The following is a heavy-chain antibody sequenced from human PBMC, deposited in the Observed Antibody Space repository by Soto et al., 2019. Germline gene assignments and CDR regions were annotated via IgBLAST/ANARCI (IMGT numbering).Heavy chain of an antibody. Sequence: PGGSLRLSCAASGFTFSSYSMNWVRQAPGKGLEWVSSISSSSSYIYYADSVKGRFTISRDNAKNSLYLQMNSLRAEDTAVYYCARDAREADFWSGYYPYYFDYWGQGT. CDR2: ISSSSSYI. CDR1: GFTFSSYS. CDR3: ARDAREADFWSGYYPYYFDY. D-gene: IGHD3-3*01. J-gene: IGHJ4*02. V-gene: IGHV3-21*01.